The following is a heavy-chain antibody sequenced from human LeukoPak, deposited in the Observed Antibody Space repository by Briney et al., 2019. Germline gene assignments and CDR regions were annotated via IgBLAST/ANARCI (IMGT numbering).Heavy chain of an antibody. V-gene: IGHV4-30-4*08. D-gene: IGHD4-17*01. CDR2: IYYSGST. CDR1: GGSISSGDYY. CDR3: ARVGGDYAMDV. J-gene: IGHJ6*04. Sequence: SETLSLTCTVSGGSISSGDYYWSWIRQPPGEGLEWIGYIYYSGSTYYNPSLKSRVTISVDTSKNQFSLKLSSVTAADTAVYYCARVGGDYAMDVWGKGTTVTVSS.